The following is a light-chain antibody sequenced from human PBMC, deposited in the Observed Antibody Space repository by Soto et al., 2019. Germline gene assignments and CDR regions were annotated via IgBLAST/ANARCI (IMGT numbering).Light chain of an antibody. J-gene: IGLJ1*01. CDR3: SSYAGTYTDV. Sequence: QSALTQPRSVSGSPGQSVTISCTGSSSDVGGYNYVSWYQHHPGKAPRVLISDVSKRPSGVPDRFSGAKSGNTASLTISGLQGEDEADYYCSSYAGTYTDVFGTGTKLTVI. CDR1: SSDVGGYNY. CDR2: DVS. V-gene: IGLV2-11*01.